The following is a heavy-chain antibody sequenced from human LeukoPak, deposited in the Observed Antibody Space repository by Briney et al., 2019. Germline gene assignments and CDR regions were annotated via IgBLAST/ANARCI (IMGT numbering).Heavy chain of an antibody. CDR2: MNSGGDNT. Sequence: PGGSLRLSCAASGFTFSTYAMSWVSQAPGKGLEWVASMNSGGDNTYYADSVKGRFIIFRDNSKNTLYLQMNSLRAEDTAVYYCAKAPFHSSSWYYFDYWGQGTLVTVSS. V-gene: IGHV3-23*01. J-gene: IGHJ4*02. D-gene: IGHD6-13*01. CDR3: AKAPFHSSSWYYFDY. CDR1: GFTFSTYA.